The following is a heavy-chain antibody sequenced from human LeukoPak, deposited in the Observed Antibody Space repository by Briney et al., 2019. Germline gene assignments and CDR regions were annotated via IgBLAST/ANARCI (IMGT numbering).Heavy chain of an antibody. V-gene: IGHV1-69*06. D-gene: IGHD6-19*01. Sequence: SVKVSCKASGGTFSSYAISWVRQAPGQGLEWMRRIIPIFGTANYAQKFQGRVTITADKSTSTAYMELSSLRSEDTAVYYCAREGQQWLVVGGFDYWGQGTLVTVSS. J-gene: IGHJ4*02. CDR1: GGTFSSYA. CDR3: AREGQQWLVVGGFDY. CDR2: IIPIFGTA.